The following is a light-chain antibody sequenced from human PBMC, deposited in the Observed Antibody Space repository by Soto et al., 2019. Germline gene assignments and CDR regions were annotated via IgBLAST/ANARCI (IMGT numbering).Light chain of an antibody. Sequence: EIVLTQSPGTLSLSPGERATLSCRASQSVGSSLAWYQQKPGQAPRLLIYGASIRATGIPDRFSGSGSGTDFTLTISRLEPEDFAVYYCQQYGTSLPFGQGTKVEIK. CDR3: QQYGTSLP. V-gene: IGKV3-20*01. CDR1: QSVGSS. CDR2: GAS. J-gene: IGKJ1*01.